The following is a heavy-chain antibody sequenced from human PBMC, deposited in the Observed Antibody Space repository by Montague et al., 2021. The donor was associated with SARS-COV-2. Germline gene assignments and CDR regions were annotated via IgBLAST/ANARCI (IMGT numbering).Heavy chain of an antibody. CDR3: ARVHIVVVTAMRYFDL. D-gene: IGHD2-21*02. CDR2: IYYSGST. V-gene: IGHV4-31*03. CDR1: GGSISSGGYY. J-gene: IGHJ2*01. Sequence: TLSLTCTVSGGSISSGGYYWSWIRQHPGKGLEWIGYIYYSGSTYYNPSLKGRVTISVDTSKNQFSLKLSSVTAADTAVYYCARVHIVVVTAMRYFDLWGRGTLVTVSS.